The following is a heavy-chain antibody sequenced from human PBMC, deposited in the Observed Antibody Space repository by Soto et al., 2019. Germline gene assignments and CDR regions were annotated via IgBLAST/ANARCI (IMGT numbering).Heavy chain of an antibody. Sequence: QVQLQQWGAGLLKPSETLSLTCAVYGGSFSGYYWSWIRQPPGKGLEWIGEINHSGSTNYNPSLKSRVTISVDTSKKQFSLKLSSVTAADTAVYYCASTRRGAVAGTGDYWGQGTLVTVSS. D-gene: IGHD6-19*01. CDR2: INHSGST. V-gene: IGHV4-34*01. J-gene: IGHJ4*02. CDR1: GGSFSGYY. CDR3: ASTRRGAVAGTGDY.